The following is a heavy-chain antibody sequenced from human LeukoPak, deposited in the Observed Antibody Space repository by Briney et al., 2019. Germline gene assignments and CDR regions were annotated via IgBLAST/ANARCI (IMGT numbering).Heavy chain of an antibody. CDR1: GFTVSSNY. CDR2: IYSGGST. D-gene: IGHD6-13*01. Sequence: GGSLRLSCAASGFTVSSNYMSWVRQAPGKGLEWVSVIYSGGSTYFADSVKGRFTISRDNSKNTLYLQMNSLRAEDTAVYYCASSSSSWYKEYFQHWGQGTLVTVSS. V-gene: IGHV3-53*01. J-gene: IGHJ1*01. CDR3: ASSSSSWYKEYFQH.